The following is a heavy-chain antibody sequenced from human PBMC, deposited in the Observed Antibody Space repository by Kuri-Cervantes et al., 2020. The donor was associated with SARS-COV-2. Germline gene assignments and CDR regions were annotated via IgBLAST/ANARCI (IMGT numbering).Heavy chain of an antibody. V-gene: IGHV1-69*05. Sequence: SVKVSCKASGGTFSSYAISWVRQAPGQGLEWMGGIIPIFGTANYAQKFQGRVTITTDESTSTAYMELSSLRSEDTAVYYCARSWGRSSSWYDVFDIWGQGTMVTVSS. D-gene: IGHD6-13*01. CDR1: GGTFSSYA. CDR2: IIPIFGTA. CDR3: ARSWGRSSSWYDVFDI. J-gene: IGHJ3*02.